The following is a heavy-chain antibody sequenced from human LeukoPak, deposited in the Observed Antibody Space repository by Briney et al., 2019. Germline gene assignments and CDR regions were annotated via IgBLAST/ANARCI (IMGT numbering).Heavy chain of an antibody. CDR2: IKQGGREE. J-gene: IGHJ5*01. V-gene: IGHV3-7*03. Sequence: GGSLRLSCVASKFIFSDYWMSWVRQAPGKGLEWVANIKQGGREEKYVDSVKGRFAISRDDAKSTLYLQMDSLSGDDTAVYYCARDNGGWFDFWGRGTLVTVSS. CDR1: KFIFSDYW. CDR3: ARDNGGWFDF. D-gene: IGHD3-10*01.